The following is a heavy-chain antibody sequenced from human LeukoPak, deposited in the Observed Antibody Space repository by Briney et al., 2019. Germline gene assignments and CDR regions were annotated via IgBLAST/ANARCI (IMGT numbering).Heavy chain of an antibody. V-gene: IGHV1-18*01. CDR1: RYTFTSYG. CDR2: VSAYKVNT. D-gene: IGHD4-23*01. CDR3: ARDETQIMVTPCY. Sequence: ASVKVSCKAFRYTFTSYGISWVRQAPGHGLEWMGWVSAYKVNTNYAQKLQARVTMTIGTSTSTAYRELTSLRSDDTAVYYCARDETQIMVTPCYWGRGTLVTVSS. J-gene: IGHJ4*02.